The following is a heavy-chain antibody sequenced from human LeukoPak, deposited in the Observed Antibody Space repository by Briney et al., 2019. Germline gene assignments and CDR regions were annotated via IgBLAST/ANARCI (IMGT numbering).Heavy chain of an antibody. CDR2: INKDGSEK. Sequence: GGSLRLSCAASRFTFTSYWMRWVRQAPGKGLEWVAHINKDGSEKYYADSVKGRFTISRDNAKNSLYLQMNSLRAEDTAVYYCARDRTGHNDFWSGYTTLFAYWGQGTRVTVSS. V-gene: IGHV3-7*01. CDR3: ARDRTGHNDFWSGYTTLFAY. J-gene: IGHJ4*02. CDR1: RFTFTSYW. D-gene: IGHD3-3*01.